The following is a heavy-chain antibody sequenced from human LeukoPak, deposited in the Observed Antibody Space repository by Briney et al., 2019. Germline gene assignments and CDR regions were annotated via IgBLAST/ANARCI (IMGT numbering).Heavy chain of an antibody. D-gene: IGHD6-13*01. CDR3: ARAGRIAAAV. CDR1: GGSISSHY. J-gene: IGHJ3*01. CDR2: IYYSGTT. Sequence: SETLSLTCTVSGGSISSHYWSWIRQPPGKGLEWIGYIYYSGTTNYNPSLKSRVTISVDTSKNQFSLKLSSVTAADTAVYYCARAGRIAAAVWGQGTMVTVSS. V-gene: IGHV4-59*11.